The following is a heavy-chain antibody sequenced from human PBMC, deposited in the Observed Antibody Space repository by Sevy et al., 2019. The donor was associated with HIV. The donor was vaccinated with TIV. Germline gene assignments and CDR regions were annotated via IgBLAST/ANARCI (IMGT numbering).Heavy chain of an antibody. D-gene: IGHD6-19*01. Sequence: GGSLRLSCAASGFTFSSYAMSWVRQAPGKGLEWVSAISGSGGSTHYADSVKGRFTISRDNSKNKLYLQMNSLRAEDTAVYYCAAPPIAVVRHWGQGTLVTVSS. CDR3: AAPPIAVVRH. V-gene: IGHV3-23*01. CDR2: ISGSGGST. J-gene: IGHJ1*01. CDR1: GFTFSSYA.